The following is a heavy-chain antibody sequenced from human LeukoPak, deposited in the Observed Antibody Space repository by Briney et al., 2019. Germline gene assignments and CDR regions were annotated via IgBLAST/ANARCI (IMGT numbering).Heavy chain of an antibody. V-gene: IGHV1-2*02. D-gene: IGHD6-13*01. Sequence: ASVKVSCKASGYTFTSYGISWVRQAPGQGLEWMGWINSNSADTNYARNFQGRVTMTRDTSISTAYMELSRLRSDDTALYYCARIGISARGTNFHHWGQGTLVTVSS. CDR1: GYTFTSYG. CDR3: ARIGISARGTNFHH. CDR2: INSNSADT. J-gene: IGHJ1*01.